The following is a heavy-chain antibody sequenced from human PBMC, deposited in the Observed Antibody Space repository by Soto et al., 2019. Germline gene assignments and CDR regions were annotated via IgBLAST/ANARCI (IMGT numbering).Heavy chain of an antibody. D-gene: IGHD2-21*01. Sequence: SSETLSLTCTVSGGSISSYYWSWIRQPAGKGLEWIGRIYTSGSTNYNPSLESRVTMSVDTSKNQFSLKLSSVTAADTAMYYCSRVHFVETYRKETFYYFDYWGQGSLVTVSS. CDR3: SRVHFVETYRKETFYYFDY. V-gene: IGHV4-4*07. CDR2: IYTSGST. J-gene: IGHJ4*02. CDR1: GGSISSYY.